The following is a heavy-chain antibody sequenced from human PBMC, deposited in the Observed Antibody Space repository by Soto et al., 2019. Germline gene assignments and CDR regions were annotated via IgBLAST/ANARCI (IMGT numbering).Heavy chain of an antibody. D-gene: IGHD3-10*01. CDR2: IYYIGST. V-gene: IGHV4-31*03. Sequence: TLSLTCTVSGGSISSGGYYWSWIRQHPGKGLEWIGYIYYIGSTYYNPSLKSRVTISVDTSKNQFSLKLSSVTAADTAVYYCARYFMVRGVMSAFDIWGQGTMVTVSS. CDR1: GGSISSGGYY. CDR3: ARYFMVRGVMSAFDI. J-gene: IGHJ3*02.